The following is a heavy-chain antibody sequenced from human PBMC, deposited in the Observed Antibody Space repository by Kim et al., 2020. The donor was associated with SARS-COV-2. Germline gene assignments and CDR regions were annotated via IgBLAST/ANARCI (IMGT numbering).Heavy chain of an antibody. D-gene: IGHD4-17*01. CDR1: GFTFSSYA. CDR3: ARDLESSLATVVTLLGYYYYGMDV. V-gene: IGHV3-30*04. Sequence: GSLRLSCAASGFTFSSYAMHWARQAPGKGLEWVAVISYDGSNKYYADSVKGRFTISRDNSKNTLYLQMNSLRAEDTAVYYCARDLESSLATVVTLLGYYYYGMDVWGQGTTVTVSS. J-gene: IGHJ6*02. CDR2: ISYDGSNK.